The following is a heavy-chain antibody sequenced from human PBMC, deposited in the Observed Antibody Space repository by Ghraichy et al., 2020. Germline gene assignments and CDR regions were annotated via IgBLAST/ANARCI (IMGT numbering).Heavy chain of an antibody. V-gene: IGHV3-33*01. CDR3: ARENPEYDYVWGSYRRDIFDY. J-gene: IGHJ4*02. D-gene: IGHD3-16*02. CDR1: GFTFSSYG. Sequence: GGSLRLSCAASGFTFSSYGMHWVRQAPGKGLEWVAVIWYDGSNKYYADSVKGRFTISRDNSKNTLYLQMNSLRAEDTAVYYCARENPEYDYVWGSYRRDIFDYWGQGTLVTVSS. CDR2: IWYDGSNK.